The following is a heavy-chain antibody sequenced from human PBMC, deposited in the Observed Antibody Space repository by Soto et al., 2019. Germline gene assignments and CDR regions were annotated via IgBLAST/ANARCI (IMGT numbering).Heavy chain of an antibody. Sequence: QLQLQESGPGLVKPSETLSLTCTVSGGSISSSSYYWGWIRQPPGKGLEWIGSIYYSGSTYYNPSLKSRVTISVDTSKNQFSLKLSSVTAADTAVYYCARHSHIVVVTAIINWFDPWGQGTLVTVSS. CDR3: ARHSHIVVVTAIINWFDP. CDR1: GGSISSSSYY. CDR2: IYYSGST. V-gene: IGHV4-39*01. J-gene: IGHJ5*02. D-gene: IGHD2-21*02.